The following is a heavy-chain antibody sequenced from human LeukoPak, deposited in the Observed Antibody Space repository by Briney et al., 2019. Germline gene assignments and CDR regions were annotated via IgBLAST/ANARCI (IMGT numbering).Heavy chain of an antibody. CDR3: ARDTLMVRGVSDGEYYYYGMDV. CDR1: GGSISSGDYY. Sequence: SQTLSLTCTVSGGSISSGDYYWSWIRQPPGNGLEWIGYIYYSGSTYYNPSLKSRVTISVDTSKNQFSLKLSSVTAADTAVYYCARDTLMVRGVSDGEYYYYGMDVWGQGTTVTVSS. V-gene: IGHV4-30-4*01. J-gene: IGHJ6*02. CDR2: IYYSGST. D-gene: IGHD3-10*01.